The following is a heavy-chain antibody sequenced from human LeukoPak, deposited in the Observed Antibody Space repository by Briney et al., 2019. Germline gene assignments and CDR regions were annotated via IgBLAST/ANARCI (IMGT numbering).Heavy chain of an antibody. CDR2: IRYDGSNK. V-gene: IGHV3-30*02. J-gene: IGHJ4*02. D-gene: IGHD4-23*01. Sequence: GGSLRLSCAASGFTFSSYGMHWVRQAPGKGLEWVAFIRYDGSNKYYADSVKGRFTISRDNSKNTLYLQMNSLRAEDTAVYYCARDLGNSGRFDYWGQGTLVTVSS. CDR3: ARDLGNSGRFDY. CDR1: GFTFSSYG.